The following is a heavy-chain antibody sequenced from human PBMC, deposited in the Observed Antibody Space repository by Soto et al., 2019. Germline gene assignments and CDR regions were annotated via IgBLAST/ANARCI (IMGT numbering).Heavy chain of an antibody. Sequence: NPSETLSLTCTVSGGSISSYYWSWIRQPPGKGLEWIGYIYYSGSTNYNPSLKSRVTISVDTSKNQFSLKLSSVTAADTAVYYCASGSDYYDSSGPLPFDPWGQGTLVTVSS. CDR3: ASGSDYYDSSGPLPFDP. J-gene: IGHJ5*02. V-gene: IGHV4-59*01. CDR1: GGSISSYY. CDR2: IYYSGST. D-gene: IGHD3-22*01.